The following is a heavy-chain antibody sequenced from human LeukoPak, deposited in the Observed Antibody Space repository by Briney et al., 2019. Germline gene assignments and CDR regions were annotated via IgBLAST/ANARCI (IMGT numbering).Heavy chain of an antibody. V-gene: IGHV4-39*07. D-gene: IGHD3-22*01. CDR2: IYYSGSN. CDR1: GGSISSNTFY. Sequence: SETLSLTCTVSGGSISSNTFYWGWIRQPPGKGLEWIGTIYYSGSNYYNPSLKSRVTISVDTSNNQFSLKLSSVTAADTAVYYCARAFVVYYDSSGYGSWFDPWGQGTLVTVSS. J-gene: IGHJ5*02. CDR3: ARAFVVYYDSSGYGSWFDP.